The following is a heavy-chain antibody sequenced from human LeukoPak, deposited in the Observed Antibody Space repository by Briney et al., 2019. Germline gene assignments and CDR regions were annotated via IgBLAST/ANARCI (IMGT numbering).Heavy chain of an antibody. CDR2: IQQGGGDK. CDR3: AASKITMVRGEINWFDP. V-gene: IGHV3-7*02. D-gene: IGHD3-10*01. J-gene: IGHJ5*02. CDR1: GFTFNTYW. Sequence: GGSLRLSCAASGFTFNTYWMSWVRQAPGKGLEWVANIQQGGGDKYYVDSVKGRFTISRDNAKNVLYLQMNSLRAEDTAVYYCAASKITMVRGEINWFDPWGQGTLVTVSS.